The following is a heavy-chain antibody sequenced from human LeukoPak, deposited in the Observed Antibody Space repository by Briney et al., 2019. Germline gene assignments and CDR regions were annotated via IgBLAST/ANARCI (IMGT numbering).Heavy chain of an antibody. CDR2: ISAYNGNT. CDR3: ARVEITIFGVVIIAPGAFGI. J-gene: IGHJ3*02. V-gene: IGHV1-18*01. Sequence: ASVKVSCKASGYTFTSYGISWVRQAPGQGLEWMGWISAYNGNTNYAQKLQGRVTMTTDTSTSTAYMELRSLRSDDTAVYYCARVEITIFGVVIIAPGAFGIWGQGTMVTVSS. D-gene: IGHD3-3*01. CDR1: GYTFTSYG.